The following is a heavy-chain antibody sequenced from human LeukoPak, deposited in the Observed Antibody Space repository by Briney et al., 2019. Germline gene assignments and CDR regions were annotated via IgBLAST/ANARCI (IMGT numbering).Heavy chain of an antibody. CDR1: GYTFTSYG. CDR2: ISAYNGNT. V-gene: IGHV1-18*01. Sequence: GASVKVSCKASGYTFTSYGISWVRQAPGQGLEWMGWISAYNGNTNYAQKLQGRVTMTTDTSTSTAYMELRSLRSDDTAVYYCATIFSTAMEYYYYYGMDVWGQGTTVTVSS. J-gene: IGHJ6*02. CDR3: ATIFSTAMEYYYYYGMDV. D-gene: IGHD5-18*01.